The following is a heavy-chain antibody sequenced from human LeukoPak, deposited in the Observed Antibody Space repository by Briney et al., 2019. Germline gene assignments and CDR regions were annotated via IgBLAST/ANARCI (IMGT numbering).Heavy chain of an antibody. D-gene: IGHD3-22*01. CDR2: INHSGST. J-gene: IGHJ4*02. V-gene: IGHV4-34*01. Sequence: TTSETLSLTCAVYGGSFSGYYWSWVPQPPGKGLEWVGEINHSGSTNYNPSLKRRVTISVDTSKNQFSLKLSSVTAADTAVYYCARTYDSSGYQYFDYWGQGTLVTVSS. CDR1: GGSFSGYY. CDR3: ARTYDSSGYQYFDY.